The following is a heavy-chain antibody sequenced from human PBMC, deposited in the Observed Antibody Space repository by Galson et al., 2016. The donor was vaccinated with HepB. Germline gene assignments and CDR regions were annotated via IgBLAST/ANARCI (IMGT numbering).Heavy chain of an antibody. V-gene: IGHV1-46*01. CDR1: GYTFTDYY. D-gene: IGHD6-13*01. CDR3: ARDGLKNNSWYRYYGMDV. Sequence: SVKVSCKASGYTFTDYYMHWVRQAPGQGLEWMGIINPSGGGPTYAQKFQGRVTMSTDTSTSTVYMELSSLRSEDTAVYYCARDGLKNNSWYRYYGMDVWGQGTTVTVSS. J-gene: IGHJ6*02. CDR2: INPSGGGP.